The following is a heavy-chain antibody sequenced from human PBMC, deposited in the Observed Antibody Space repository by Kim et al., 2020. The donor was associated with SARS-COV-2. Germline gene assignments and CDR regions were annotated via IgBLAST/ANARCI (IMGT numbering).Heavy chain of an antibody. CDR3: AKTFSGSYFGDDY. CDR1: GFTFNTYG. Sequence: GGSLRLSCAASGFTFNTYGMHWVRQAPGKGLEWVAVISNDGSNKYYADSVKGRFTISRDNSKKTLYLQMNSLRIEDTAVYYCAKTFSGSYFGDDYWGQGTLVTVSS. J-gene: IGHJ4*02. V-gene: IGHV3-30*18. CDR2: ISNDGSNK. D-gene: IGHD1-26*01.